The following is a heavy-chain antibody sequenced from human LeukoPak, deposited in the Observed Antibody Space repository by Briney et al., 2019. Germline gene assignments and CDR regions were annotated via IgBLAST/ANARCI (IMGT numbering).Heavy chain of an antibody. J-gene: IGHJ4*02. V-gene: IGHV3-48*02. CDR2: ITADSGTT. CDR3: ASRDYFDY. Sequence: SGGSLRLSCAVSGFTFRTKSMNWVRQAPGKGLEWVSYITADSGTTYYADSVKGRFTISRDNAKNSLYLQMNSLRDEDTAVYYCASRDYFDYWGQGTLVTVSS. CDR1: GFTFRTKS.